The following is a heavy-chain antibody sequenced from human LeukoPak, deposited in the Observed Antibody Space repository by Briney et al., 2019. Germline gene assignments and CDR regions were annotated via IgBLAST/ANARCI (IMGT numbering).Heavy chain of an antibody. Sequence: SETLSLTCTVSGGSISSYYWSWIRQPPGKGLEWIGYTYYSGSTNYNPSLKSRVTISVDTSKNQFSLKLSSVTAADTAVYYCARVGTMVRGVLPYYFDYWGQGTLVTVSS. V-gene: IGHV4-59*01. CDR1: GGSISSYY. J-gene: IGHJ4*02. D-gene: IGHD3-10*01. CDR3: ARVGTMVRGVLPYYFDY. CDR2: TYYSGST.